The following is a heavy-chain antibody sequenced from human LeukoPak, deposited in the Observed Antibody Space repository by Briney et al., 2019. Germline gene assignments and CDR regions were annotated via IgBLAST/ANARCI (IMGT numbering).Heavy chain of an antibody. CDR2: NGADNANT. CDR3: ARGFHYYDSSGYYHNWFDP. CDR1: GYTFTSYG. Sequence: ASVKVSRKASGYTFTSYGISWVRQAPGQGLEWMGWNGADNANTNYEQKFQGRVTMTRNTSISTAYMELSSLRSEDTAVYYCARGFHYYDSSGYYHNWFDPWGQGTLVTVSS. V-gene: IGHV1-18*01. D-gene: IGHD3-22*01. J-gene: IGHJ5*02.